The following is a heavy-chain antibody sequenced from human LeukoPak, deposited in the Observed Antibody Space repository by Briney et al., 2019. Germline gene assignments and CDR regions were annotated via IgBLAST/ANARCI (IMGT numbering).Heavy chain of an antibody. CDR1: GFTFSDYY. CDR3: ARDGEIVGARFDY. J-gene: IGHJ4*02. D-gene: IGHD1-26*01. Sequence: PGGSLRLSCAASGFTFSDYYMSWIRQAPGKGLEWVSYISSSGSTIYYADSVKGRFTISRDNAQKSLYLQMNSLRAEDTALYFCARDGEIVGARFDYWGQGILVTVSS. CDR2: ISSSGSTI. V-gene: IGHV3-11*01.